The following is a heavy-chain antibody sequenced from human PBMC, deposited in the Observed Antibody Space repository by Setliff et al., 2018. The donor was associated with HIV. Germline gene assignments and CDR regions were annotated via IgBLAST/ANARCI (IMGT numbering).Heavy chain of an antibody. Sequence: PGGSLRLSCAASGFTVSSNYMSWVRQAPGKGLEWVSVIYSGGYTYYADSVMGRFTISRDNSKNTLCLQMNSLRAEDTAVYYCARDRSSGYYYPDAFDIWGQGTMVTVSS. V-gene: IGHV3-53*01. J-gene: IGHJ3*02. CDR3: ARDRSSGYYYPDAFDI. CDR2: IYSGGYT. D-gene: IGHD3-22*01. CDR1: GFTVSSNY.